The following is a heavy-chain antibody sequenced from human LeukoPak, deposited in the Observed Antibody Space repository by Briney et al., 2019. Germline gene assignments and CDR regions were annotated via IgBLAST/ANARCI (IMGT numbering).Heavy chain of an antibody. CDR2: INAGNGNT. J-gene: IGHJ6*02. D-gene: IGHD2-2*01. CDR1: GYTFTSYA. V-gene: IGHV1-3*01. CDR3: AREGYCSSTSCSWTYYHYGMDV. Sequence: GASVTVSCKASGYTFTSYAMHWVRQAPGQRLEWMGWINAGNGNTKYSQKFQGRVTITRDTSASTAYMELSSLRSEDTAVYYCAREGYCSSTSCSWTYYHYGMDVWGQGTTVTVSS.